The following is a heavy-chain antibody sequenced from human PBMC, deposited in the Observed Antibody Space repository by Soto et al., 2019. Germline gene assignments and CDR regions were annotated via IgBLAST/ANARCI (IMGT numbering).Heavy chain of an antibody. J-gene: IGHJ4*02. Sequence: GGSLRLSCAASGFTFSNFWMHWVRQAPGKGLLWVSRINSDGSDTIYADSVKGRFTISRDNAKNTLYLQMNSLRAEDTAVYYCARDPLVGAIDYWGQGTLVTVSS. V-gene: IGHV3-74*01. CDR3: ARDPLVGAIDY. D-gene: IGHD1-26*01. CDR1: GFTFSNFW. CDR2: INSDGSDT.